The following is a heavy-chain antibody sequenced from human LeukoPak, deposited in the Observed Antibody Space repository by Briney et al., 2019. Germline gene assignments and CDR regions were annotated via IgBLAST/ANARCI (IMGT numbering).Heavy chain of an antibody. V-gene: IGHV3-74*01. D-gene: IGHD2-2*03. Sequence: PGGSLRLSCAASGFTFSSYWMHWVRQAPGKRLVWVSRIHGDGTTTTYADSVKGRFTISRDNAKNTLYLQMISLRAEDTAMYYCATTPGYCSSTTCFEYFQHWGQGTLATVSS. CDR3: ATTPGYCSSTTCFEYFQH. J-gene: IGHJ1*01. CDR1: GFTFSSYW. CDR2: IHGDGTTT.